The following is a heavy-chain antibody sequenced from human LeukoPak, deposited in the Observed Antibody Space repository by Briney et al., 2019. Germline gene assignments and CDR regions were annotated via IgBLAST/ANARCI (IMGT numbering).Heavy chain of an antibody. CDR1: GFTFSSYA. Sequence: GGSLRLSCAASGFTFSSYATSWVRQAPGKGLEWVSVIYSGGSTYYADSVKGRFTISRDNSKNTLYLQMNSLRAEDTAVYYCARGGGSWFDPWGQGTLVTVSS. J-gene: IGHJ5*02. CDR2: IYSGGST. V-gene: IGHV3-66*01. CDR3: ARGGGSWFDP. D-gene: IGHD2-15*01.